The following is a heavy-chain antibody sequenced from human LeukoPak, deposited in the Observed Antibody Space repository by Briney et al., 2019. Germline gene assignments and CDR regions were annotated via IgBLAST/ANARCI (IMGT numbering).Heavy chain of an antibody. J-gene: IGHJ4*02. CDR2: IYYSGST. CDR1: GGSIRSSSYY. V-gene: IGHV4-39*01. CDR3: AKKTLKYYFDY. Sequence: SETLSLTCTVSGGSIRSSSYYWGWIRQPPGKGLEWVGSIYYSGSTYYNPSLKSRVTISVDTSKNQFSLKLSSVTAADKAVYYCAKKTLKYYFDYWGQGTLVTVSS.